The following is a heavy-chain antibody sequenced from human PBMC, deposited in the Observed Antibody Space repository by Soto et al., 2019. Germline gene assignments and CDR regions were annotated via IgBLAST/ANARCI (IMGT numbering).Heavy chain of an antibody. CDR3: THSMTTLTSDFDY. D-gene: IGHD4-4*01. CDR2: ISGSGGST. V-gene: IGHV3-23*01. J-gene: IGHJ4*02. CDR1: GFTFSNYA. Sequence: PAGSLRLSCAASGFTFSNYAVTWARKAPGKGLEWVSTISGSGGSTYYADSVKGRFTISRDNSKNTLYLQMTNMDPVDTATYYCTHSMTTLTSDFDYWGQGTLVTVSS.